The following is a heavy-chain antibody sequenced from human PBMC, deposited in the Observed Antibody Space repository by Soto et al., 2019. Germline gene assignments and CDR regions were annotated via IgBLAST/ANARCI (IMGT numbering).Heavy chain of an antibody. V-gene: IGHV3-11*05. J-gene: IGHJ6*02. Sequence: QEQLVESGGGLVRPGGSPRLSCAASGFTFSAYYMTWMRQAPGKGLEWVSYITSSSDYTNHAGSGKGRFTISRDNAKNSLSLQMNSLRVEDTAVYYCVREYYYGMDVWGQGTTVTVSS. CDR1: GFTFSAYY. CDR2: ITSSSDYT. CDR3: VREYYYGMDV.